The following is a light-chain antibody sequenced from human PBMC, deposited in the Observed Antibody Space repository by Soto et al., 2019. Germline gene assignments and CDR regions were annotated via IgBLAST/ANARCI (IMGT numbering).Light chain of an antibody. CDR3: QRHNSAPPVT. V-gene: IGKV1-27*01. CDR1: QDINNY. Sequence: DIQMTQSPSSLSASVGDRVTISCRASQDINNYLAWYQQKPGKAPKLLIYAASTLQSGVPSRFSDSGSGTAFTLTISSLQPEDVATYYCQRHNSAPPVTFGPGTKVD. J-gene: IGKJ3*01. CDR2: AAS.